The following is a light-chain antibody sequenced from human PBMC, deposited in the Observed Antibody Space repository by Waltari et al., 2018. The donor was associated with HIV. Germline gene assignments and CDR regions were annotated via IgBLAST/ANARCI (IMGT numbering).Light chain of an antibody. CDR3: ASFTGDNTVI. J-gene: IGLJ2*01. V-gene: IGLV2-14*03. CDR1: ARALGLYNF. Sequence: AVTQPASVSGLPGQSATISCPGDARALGLYNFFSWYQQHSGKPPRLILFDVDSRASGVSDRFSGSMSGNTASLTISGLRAEDEGHYYCASFTGDNTVIFGGGTEVTVL. CDR2: DVD.